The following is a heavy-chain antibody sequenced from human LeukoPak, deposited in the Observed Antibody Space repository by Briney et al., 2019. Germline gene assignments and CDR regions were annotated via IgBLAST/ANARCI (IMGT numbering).Heavy chain of an antibody. Sequence: PGGSLRLSCAASGFAFGSFAMYWVRQAPGKGLEWISAISGRGDTPHYADSVKGRFTISRDNSKDMLYLQMKSLRPEDTAVYYCAKDQILYDFWSGWYFDYWGRGALVSVSS. D-gene: IGHD3-3*01. CDR3: AKDQILYDFWSGWYFDY. V-gene: IGHV3-23*01. CDR2: ISGRGDTP. CDR1: GFAFGSFA. J-gene: IGHJ4*02.